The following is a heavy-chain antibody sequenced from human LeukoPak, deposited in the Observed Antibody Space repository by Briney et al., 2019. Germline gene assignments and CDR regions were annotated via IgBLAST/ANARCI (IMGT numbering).Heavy chain of an antibody. J-gene: IGHJ6*03. V-gene: IGHV4-61*02. D-gene: IGHD3-3*01. CDR3: ARGVYYDFRSGYYSAYYYYYMDV. CDR1: GGSISSGSYY. CDR2: IYTSGST. Sequence: PSETLSLTCTVSGGSISSGSYYWSWIRQPAGKGLEWIGRIYTSGSTNYNPSLKSRVTISVDTSKNQFSLKLSSVTAADTAVYYCARGVYYDFRSGYYSAYYYYYMDVWGKGTTVTVSS.